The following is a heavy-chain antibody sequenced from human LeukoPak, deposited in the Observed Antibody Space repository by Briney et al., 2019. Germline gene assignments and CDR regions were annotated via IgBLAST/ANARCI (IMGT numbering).Heavy chain of an antibody. J-gene: IGHJ4*02. D-gene: IGHD2-21*01. V-gene: IGHV3-53*01. CDR3: ARDSLVKAQDY. CDR1: GGSFSGYY. CDR2: IYSGGST. Sequence: ETLSLTCAVYGGSFSGYYMSWVRQAPGKGLEWVSVIYSGGSTFYADSVKGRFTISRDNSNNTLYLQMNSLRAEDTAVYYCARDSLVKAQDYWGQGTLVTVSS.